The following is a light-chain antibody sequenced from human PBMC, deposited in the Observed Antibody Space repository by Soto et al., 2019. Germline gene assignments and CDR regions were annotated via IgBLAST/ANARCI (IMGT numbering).Light chain of an antibody. CDR3: QRYGSSGT. J-gene: IGKJ1*01. V-gene: IGKV3-20*01. CDR1: QSVSSSY. Sequence: EILFTQAPGTLCLSPGGSGTLTCRASQSVSSSYLAWYQRKPGEAPRLLIYGASNRATGIPDRFSGSGSGTDFTLTIRRLQPEDFALYYCQRYGSSGTFGQGTQVEIK. CDR2: GAS.